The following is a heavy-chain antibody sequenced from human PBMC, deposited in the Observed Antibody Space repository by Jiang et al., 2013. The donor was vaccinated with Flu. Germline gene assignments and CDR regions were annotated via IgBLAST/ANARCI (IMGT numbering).Heavy chain of an antibody. V-gene: IGHV1-46*01. CDR3: ARGWSYGGNSGSEFQH. CDR1: GYTFTHNY. D-gene: IGHD4-23*01. J-gene: IGHJ1*01. Sequence: SGAEVKKPGASVKVSCKASGYTFTHNYMHWVRQAPGQGLEWVGIINPSGGNTNYAQKFQGRVTMTRDTSTNTVYMELTSLRSEDTAVYYCARGWSYGGNSGSEFQHWGQGTLVTVSS. CDR2: INPSGGNT.